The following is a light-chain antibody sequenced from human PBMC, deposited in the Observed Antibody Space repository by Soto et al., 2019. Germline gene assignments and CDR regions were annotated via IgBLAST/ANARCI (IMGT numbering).Light chain of an antibody. J-gene: IGKJ2*01. Sequence: DIQMTQSPSSLSASVGDRVTIACRASQSINSYLNWYQQKPGKAPNLLIYTASTLQRGVPLRFSGSGSGTNFTLTISGLQPDDFATYYCQQSQSPPPTFGQGTKVDI. CDR2: TAS. V-gene: IGKV1-39*01. CDR1: QSINSY. CDR3: QQSQSPPPT.